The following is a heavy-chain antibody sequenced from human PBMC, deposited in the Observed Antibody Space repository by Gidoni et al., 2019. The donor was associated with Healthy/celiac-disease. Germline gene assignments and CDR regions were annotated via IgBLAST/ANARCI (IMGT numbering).Heavy chain of an antibody. V-gene: IGHV2-5*01. D-gene: IGHD2-21*02. CDR2: IYWNDDK. J-gene: IGHJ3*02. CDR1: GFSLSTSGVG. Sequence: QITLKESGPTLVKPTQTLTLTCTFSGFSLSTSGVGVGWIRQPPGKALEWLALIYWNDDKRYSPSLKSRLTITKDTSKNQVVLTMTNMDPVDTATYYCAHHVVVTAILDDAFDIWGQGTMVTVSS. CDR3: AHHVVVTAILDDAFDI.